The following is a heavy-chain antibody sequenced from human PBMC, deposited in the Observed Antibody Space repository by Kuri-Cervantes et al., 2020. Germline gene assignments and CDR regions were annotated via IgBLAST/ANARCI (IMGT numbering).Heavy chain of an antibody. CDR1: GFTVSSNY. J-gene: IGHJ4*02. D-gene: IGHD3-10*01. Sequence: GESLKISCAASGFTVSSNYMSWVRQAPGKGLEWVSYISSSSSTIYYADSVKGRFTISRDNSKNTLYLQMNSLRAEDTAVYYCAKNYYGSGSLDFDYWGQGTLVTVSS. CDR3: AKNYYGSGSLDFDY. CDR2: ISSSSSTI. V-gene: IGHV3-48*01.